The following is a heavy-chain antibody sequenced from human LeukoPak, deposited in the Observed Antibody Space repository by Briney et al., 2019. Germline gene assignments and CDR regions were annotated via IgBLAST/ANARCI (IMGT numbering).Heavy chain of an antibody. CDR2: ISSSGRTI. V-gene: IGHV3-11*04. Sequence: PGGSLRLSCAASGFTFSDYYMSWLRQAPGKGLEWVSYISSSGRTIYYADSVKGRFTISRDNAKNSLYLQMHSRGAEDTAVYYCARNPAAATYWFDPWGQGTLVTVSS. CDR1: GFTFSDYY. CDR3: ARNPAAATYWFDP. D-gene: IGHD2-15*01. J-gene: IGHJ5*02.